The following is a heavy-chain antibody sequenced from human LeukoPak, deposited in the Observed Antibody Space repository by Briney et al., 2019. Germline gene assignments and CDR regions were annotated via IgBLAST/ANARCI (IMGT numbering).Heavy chain of an antibody. D-gene: IGHD2-15*01. CDR1: GYTFSSYY. V-gene: IGHV1-46*01. Sequence: ASVKVSCKASGYTFSSYYIHWVRQAPGQGLEWMGIINPSGGSTSYAQKFQGRVTMTRDMSTSTVYMELSSLKSEDTAVYYCARDFALYPLVVIVPEYAFDIWGQGTMVTVSS. CDR2: INPSGGST. CDR3: ARDFALYPLVVIVPEYAFDI. J-gene: IGHJ3*02.